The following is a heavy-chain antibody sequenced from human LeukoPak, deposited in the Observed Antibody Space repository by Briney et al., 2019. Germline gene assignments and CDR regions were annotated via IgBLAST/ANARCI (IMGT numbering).Heavy chain of an antibody. Sequence: SGTLSLTCAVSGGSISSSNWWSWVRQPPGKGLEWIGEIYHSGTTNYNPSLKSRVTISVDKSKNQFSLKLSSVTAADTAVYYCARFVYPPFGVGASFIWGQGTMVTVSS. D-gene: IGHD1-26*01. CDR2: IYHSGTT. J-gene: IGHJ3*02. CDR3: ARFVYPPFGVGASFI. CDR1: GGSISSSNW. V-gene: IGHV4-4*02.